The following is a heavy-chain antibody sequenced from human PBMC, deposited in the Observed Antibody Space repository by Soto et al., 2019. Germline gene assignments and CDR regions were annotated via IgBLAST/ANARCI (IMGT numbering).Heavy chain of an antibody. CDR3: ARASSSGSDYNLFDP. D-gene: IGHD3-10*01. Sequence: GGSLRLSCAASGFTFSSYRMNWVRQAPGKGLEWVSYISVSDSNIYYADSVKGRFTISRDNANNSLYLQMNSLRAEDTAVYYCARASSSGSDYNLFDPWGQGTLVTVSS. J-gene: IGHJ5*02. CDR1: GFTFSSYR. V-gene: IGHV3-48*01. CDR2: ISVSDSNI.